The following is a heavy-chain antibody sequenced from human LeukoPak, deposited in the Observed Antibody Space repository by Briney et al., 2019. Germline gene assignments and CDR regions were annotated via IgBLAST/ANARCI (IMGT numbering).Heavy chain of an antibody. Sequence: GGSLRLSCAASGFTFSSYAISWVRQAPGKGLEWVSAISGSGGSTYYADSVKGRFTISRDNSKNTLYLQMNSLRAEDTAVYYCAKDWGQYYDFWSGYYTDFDPWGQGTLVTVSS. V-gene: IGHV3-23*01. J-gene: IGHJ5*02. D-gene: IGHD3-3*01. CDR3: AKDWGQYYDFWSGYYTDFDP. CDR1: GFTFSSYA. CDR2: ISGSGGST.